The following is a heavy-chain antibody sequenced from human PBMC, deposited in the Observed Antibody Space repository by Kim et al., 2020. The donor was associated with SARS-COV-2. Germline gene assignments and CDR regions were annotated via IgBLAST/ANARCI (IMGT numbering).Heavy chain of an antibody. D-gene: IGHD2-2*01. CDR2: ISGNGANT. J-gene: IGHJ6*01. CDR1: GFTFSSCS. V-gene: IGHV3-23*01. CDR3: AKGISKSIYNYYGMDV. Sequence: GGSLRLSCAASGFTFSSCSMSWVRQAPGKGLEWVSAISGNGANTYYADSVKGRFTISRDNSKNTLYLQMNSLRVGDTAVYYCAKGISKSIYNYYGMDVWG.